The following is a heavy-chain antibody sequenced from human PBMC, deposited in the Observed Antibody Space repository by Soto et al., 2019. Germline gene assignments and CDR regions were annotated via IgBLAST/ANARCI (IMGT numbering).Heavy chain of an antibody. V-gene: IGHV3-23*01. Sequence: EEQLLESGGGLIQPGGSLRLACAASGFTFSSYAMTWVRQAPGKGLEWVSSISFSDGGTYYADSVKGRLTISRDNSKNALFLQMNRLRVEDTAVYYSVKDDTILGRRYFDLWGRGTLVTVSS. D-gene: IGHD3-3*01. CDR1: GFTFSSYA. J-gene: IGHJ2*01. CDR2: ISFSDGGT. CDR3: VKDDTILGRRYFDL.